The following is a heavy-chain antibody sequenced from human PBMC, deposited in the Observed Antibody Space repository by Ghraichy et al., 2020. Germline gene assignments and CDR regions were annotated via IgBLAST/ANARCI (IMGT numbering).Heavy chain of an antibody. CDR2: IARSGSA. CDR3: ARYSGSNPSSYFFKS. D-gene: IGHD3-9*01. V-gene: IGHV3-23*01. J-gene: IGHJ5*02. Sequence: GGSLRLSCAMSGFNFGDFAVGWVRQAPGKGLEWVSSIARSGSADYTDTVKGRFTISRDNFKNILYLHMSSLRAADTATYYCARYSGSNPSSYFFKSCGQGSLVTVSS. CDR1: GFNFGDFA.